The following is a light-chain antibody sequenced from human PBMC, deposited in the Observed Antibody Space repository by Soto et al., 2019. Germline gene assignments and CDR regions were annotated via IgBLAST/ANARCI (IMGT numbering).Light chain of an antibody. CDR2: WAS. Sequence: DIVMTQSPDSLAVSLGERATINCKSSQSVLSSSNNKNCLAWYQQKPGQPPRLLIYWASTRESGVPDRFSGSGSGTDFTLTISSRQAEDVAVYYCQHYYSIPWTFGQGTKVEIK. J-gene: IGKJ1*01. CDR3: QHYYSIPWT. CDR1: QSVLSSSNNKNC. V-gene: IGKV4-1*01.